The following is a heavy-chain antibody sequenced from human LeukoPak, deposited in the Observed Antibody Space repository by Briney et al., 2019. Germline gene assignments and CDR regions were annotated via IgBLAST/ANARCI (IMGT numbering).Heavy chain of an antibody. CDR2: IGDTDIVS. Sequence: GGSLRLSCAASGFSFSINAMTWVRQAPGKGLEWVSTIGDTDIVSHYADSVKGRFTISRDNSRNTLYLQMNSLRADDTAVYYCAKDQAPTVGATDYWGQGTLVTVSS. CDR3: AKDQAPTVGATDY. D-gene: IGHD1-26*01. V-gene: IGHV3-23*01. J-gene: IGHJ4*02. CDR1: GFSFSINA.